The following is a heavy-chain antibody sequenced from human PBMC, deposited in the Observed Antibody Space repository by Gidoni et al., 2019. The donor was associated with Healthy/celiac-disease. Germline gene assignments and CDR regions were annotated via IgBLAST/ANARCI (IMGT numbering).Heavy chain of an antibody. CDR2: ISYDGSNK. V-gene: IGHV3-30-3*01. D-gene: IGHD3-10*01. CDR3: ASFPMVRGEIDY. J-gene: IGHJ4*02. Sequence: VISYDGSNKYYADSVKGRFTISRDNSKNTLYLQMNSLRAEDTAVYYCASFPMVRGEIDYWGQGTLVTVSS.